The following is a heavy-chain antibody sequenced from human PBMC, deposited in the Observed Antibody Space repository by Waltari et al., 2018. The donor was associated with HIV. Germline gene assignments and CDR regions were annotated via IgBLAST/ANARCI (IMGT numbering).Heavy chain of an antibody. CDR2: FDPEDDET. CDR3: ATGGGTTSIQLYDLDV. V-gene: IGHV1-24*01. J-gene: IGHJ6*02. CDR1: GYTLTELS. Sequence: QVQLIQSGAEVKKPGASVKVSGKVFGYTLTELSMPWVRQAPGKGLEWMGGFDPEDDETIYAQKFQGRVTMTEDTSTDSAYMELSSLTSEDTAVYYCATGGGTTSIQLYDLDVWGQGTTVTVSS. D-gene: IGHD1-26*01.